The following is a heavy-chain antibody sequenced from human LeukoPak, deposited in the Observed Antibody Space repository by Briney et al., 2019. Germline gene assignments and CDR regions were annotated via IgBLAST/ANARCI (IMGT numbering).Heavy chain of an antibody. D-gene: IGHD3-3*01. CDR1: GGSISSYY. V-gene: IGHV4-59*01. CDR2: TYYSGST. J-gene: IGHJ4*02. Sequence: PSETLSLTCTVSGGSISSYYWSWIRQPPGKGLEWIGYTYYSGSTNYNPSLKSRVTISVDTSKNQFSLKLSSVTAADTAVYYCARDIRRGNYDFWSGPYFDYWGQGTLVTVSS. CDR3: ARDIRRGNYDFWSGPYFDY.